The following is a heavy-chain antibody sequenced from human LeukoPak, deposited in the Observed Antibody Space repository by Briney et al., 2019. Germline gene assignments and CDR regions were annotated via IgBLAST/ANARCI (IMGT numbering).Heavy chain of an antibody. CDR2: IYYSGST. Sequence: SETLSLTCTVSGGSTSSHYWGWIRQPPGKGLEWIGYIYYSGSTDYNPSLKSRVTISVDTSKNQFSLKLSSVTAADTAVYYCARGVWQNWFDPWGQGTLVTVSS. CDR1: GGSTSSHY. J-gene: IGHJ5*02. V-gene: IGHV4-59*11. CDR3: ARGVWQNWFDP.